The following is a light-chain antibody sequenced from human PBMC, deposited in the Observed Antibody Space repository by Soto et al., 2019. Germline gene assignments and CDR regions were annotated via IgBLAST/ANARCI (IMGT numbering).Light chain of an antibody. CDR3: QQSYSMPRT. CDR2: TAS. J-gene: IGKJ1*01. Sequence: DIQMTQSPSSLSASVGDRVTITCQASQNINNYLNWYQQKPGKAPKLLIYTASNVQSGVPSRISGSGSGTDFTLTISSLQPEDFATYYCQQSYSMPRTFGQGTKVE. V-gene: IGKV1-39*01. CDR1: QNINNY.